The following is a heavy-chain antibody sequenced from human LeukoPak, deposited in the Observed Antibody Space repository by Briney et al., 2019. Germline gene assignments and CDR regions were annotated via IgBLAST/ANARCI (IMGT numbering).Heavy chain of an antibody. V-gene: IGHV3-48*04. CDR2: ISSSSTTI. D-gene: IGHD3-22*01. CDR1: GFTFSTYN. Sequence: GGSLRLSCAASGFTFSTYNMNWVRQAPGKGLEWVSYISSSSTTIYYADSVKGRFTISRDNAKNSLYLQMNSLRVEDTAVYYCARDDSSGYFFDSWGQGTLVTVSS. CDR3: ARDDSSGYFFDS. J-gene: IGHJ4*02.